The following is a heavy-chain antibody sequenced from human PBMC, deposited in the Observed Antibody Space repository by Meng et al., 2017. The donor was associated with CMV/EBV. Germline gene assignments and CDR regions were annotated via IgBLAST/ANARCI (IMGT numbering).Heavy chain of an antibody. CDR2: ISSSSSTI. CDR3: AKDRVSQFDY. Sequence: GESLKISCAASGFTFSSYSMNWVRQAPGKGLEWVSYISSSSSTIYYADSVKGRFTISRDNAKNSLYLQMNSLRAEGTAVYYCAKDRVSQFDYWGQGTLVTVSS. V-gene: IGHV3-48*04. J-gene: IGHJ4*02. CDR1: GFTFSSYS. D-gene: IGHD4-11*01.